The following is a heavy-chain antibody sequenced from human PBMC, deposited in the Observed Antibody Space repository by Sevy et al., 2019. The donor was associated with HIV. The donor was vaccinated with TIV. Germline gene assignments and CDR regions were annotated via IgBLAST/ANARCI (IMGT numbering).Heavy chain of an antibody. D-gene: IGHD1-20*01. Sequence: ASVKVSCKTTGYIFSDYNMHWVRQAPGQGLEWMALINPNSGVTIYAQKFRGRVSLTRDTSMSTAYMELSALTSDDTAVYYCVREDNNAPRTLLSFDIWGQGTMFTVSS. V-gene: IGHV1-2*06. CDR2: INPNSGVT. CDR1: GYIFSDYN. J-gene: IGHJ3*02. CDR3: VREDNNAPRTLLSFDI.